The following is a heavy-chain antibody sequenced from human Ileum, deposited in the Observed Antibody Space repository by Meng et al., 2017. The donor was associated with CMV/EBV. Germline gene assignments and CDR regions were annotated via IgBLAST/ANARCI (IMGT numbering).Heavy chain of an antibody. CDR2: LYWNDDN. CDR3: AHTAGWLSFY. D-gene: IGHD5-24*01. Sequence: LTCRFSGYSLSDTAVGVAGIRQPPGKPLEWLALLYWNDDNHYSPSLKSRPTVSKDTSKNQVVLSMTNVDPLDTGTYYCAHTAGWLSFYWGPGTLVTVSS. V-gene: IGHV2-5*01. CDR1: GYSLSDTAVG. J-gene: IGHJ4*02.